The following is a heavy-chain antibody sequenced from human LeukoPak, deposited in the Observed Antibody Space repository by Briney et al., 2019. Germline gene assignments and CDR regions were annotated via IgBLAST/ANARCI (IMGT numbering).Heavy chain of an antibody. V-gene: IGHV3-23*01. J-gene: IGHJ6*02. CDR1: GFTFSTSA. CDR3: AKGKSLPHYYYYGMDV. CDR2: IGGSGDTT. Sequence: GGSLRLSCAASGFTFSTSAMTWVRQAPGKGLEWVSVIGGSGDTTYYADSVRGRFTISRDNFKNTLYLQMNSLTAEDTAIYYCAKGKSLPHYYYYGMDVWGQGNTVTASS.